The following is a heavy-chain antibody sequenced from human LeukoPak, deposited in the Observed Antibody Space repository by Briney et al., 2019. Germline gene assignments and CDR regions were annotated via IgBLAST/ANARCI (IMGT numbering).Heavy chain of an antibody. CDR3: ATIYGLWFGEGDAFDI. D-gene: IGHD3-10*01. Sequence: ASVKVSCKFSGYTLTELSMHWVRQAPGKGLEWMGGFDPEDGEIMDAQKFQGRVTMAEDTSTDTAYMELSSLRSADTAVYYRATIYGLWFGEGDAFDIWGQGTMVTVSS. CDR1: GYTLTELS. V-gene: IGHV1-24*01. J-gene: IGHJ3*02. CDR2: FDPEDGEI.